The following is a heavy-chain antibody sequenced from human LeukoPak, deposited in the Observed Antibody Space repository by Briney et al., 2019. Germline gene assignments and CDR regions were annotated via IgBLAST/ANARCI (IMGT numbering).Heavy chain of an antibody. J-gene: IGHJ4*02. CDR3: ARANPLYCSNTTCLFGY. Sequence: GASVKVSCKASGYTFTGYYMHWVRQAPGQGFEWMGWINPNSGDTNYAQKFQGRVTMTRDTSISTAHMELSRLRSDDTAVYYCARANPLYCSNTTCLFGYWGQGTLVTVSS. D-gene: IGHD2-2*01. V-gene: IGHV1-2*02. CDR2: INPNSGDT. CDR1: GYTFTGYY.